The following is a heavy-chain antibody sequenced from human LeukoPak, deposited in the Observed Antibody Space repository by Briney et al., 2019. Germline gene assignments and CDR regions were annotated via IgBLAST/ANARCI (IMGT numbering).Heavy chain of an antibody. Sequence: GGSLRLSCAASGFTVSSYAMSWVRQAPGKGLEWVSSVSGSSRDTYYADSVKGRLTISRDNSKDTLYLQMNSLRVEDTALYYCAKEHSVLTMMRGLDSWGQGTLVTVSS. J-gene: IGHJ4*02. V-gene: IGHV3-23*01. CDR3: AKEHSVLTMMRGLDS. CDR2: VSGSSRDT. CDR1: GFTVSSYA. D-gene: IGHD3-22*01.